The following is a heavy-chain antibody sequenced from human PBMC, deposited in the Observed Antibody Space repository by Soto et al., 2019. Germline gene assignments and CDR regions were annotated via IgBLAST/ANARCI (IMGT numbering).Heavy chain of an antibody. CDR3: ARISRYCSSGTCQHSYEMDV. Sequence: GGYLRLSGVTSGFTFIGYGIQWVLQAPGKGLEWVAMIWNDGRTAYYADSVKGRFTISRDDSKNTLYLQMDSLRAEDTAEFYCARISRYCSSGTCQHSYEMDVWCQRTTVTVSS. V-gene: IGHV3-33*01. J-gene: IGHJ6*02. D-gene: IGHD2-15*01. CDR2: IWNDGRTA. CDR1: GFTFIGYG.